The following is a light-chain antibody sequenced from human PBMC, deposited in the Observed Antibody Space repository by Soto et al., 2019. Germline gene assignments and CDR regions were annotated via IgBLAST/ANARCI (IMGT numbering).Light chain of an antibody. CDR2: WAS. CDR1: QSVLYSSNNKNY. CDR3: QQYYRPWT. V-gene: IGKV4-1*01. Sequence: DIVMTQSPDSLAVSLGERATINCKSSQSVLYSSNNKNYLAWYQQKPGQPPKLLIYWASTRESGVPDRFSGSGSGTDFTPTTSSLQAEDVAVYYCQQYYRPWTFGQGTKVDIK. J-gene: IGKJ1*01.